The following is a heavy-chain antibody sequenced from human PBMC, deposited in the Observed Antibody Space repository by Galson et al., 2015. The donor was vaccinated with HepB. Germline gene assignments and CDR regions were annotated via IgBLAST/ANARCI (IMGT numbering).Heavy chain of an antibody. CDR1: GFIFSNYA. V-gene: IGHV3-23*01. J-gene: IGHJ4*02. CDR2: ISGSGDST. Sequence: SLRLSCAASGFIFSNYAMSWVRQAPGKGLQWVSGISGSGDSTYYADSVKGRFTISRDISKNTLYLQMNSLRADDTAVYYCAKDQYSSGWYSSYWGQGTLVTVSS. CDR3: AKDQYSSGWYSSY. D-gene: IGHD6-19*01.